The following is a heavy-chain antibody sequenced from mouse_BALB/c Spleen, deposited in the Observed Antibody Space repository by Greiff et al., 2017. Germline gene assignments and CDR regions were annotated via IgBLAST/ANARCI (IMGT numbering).Heavy chain of an antibody. CDR1: GFTFSDYY. J-gene: IGHJ3*01. CDR3: AKGYWFAY. V-gene: IGHV5-4*02. CDR2: ISDGGSYT. Sequence: DVMLVESGGGLVKPGGSLKLSCAASGFTFSDYYMYWVRQTPEKRLEWVATISDGGSYTYYPDSVKGRFTISRDNAKNNLYLQMSSLKSEDTAMYYCAKGYWFAYWGQGTLVTVSA.